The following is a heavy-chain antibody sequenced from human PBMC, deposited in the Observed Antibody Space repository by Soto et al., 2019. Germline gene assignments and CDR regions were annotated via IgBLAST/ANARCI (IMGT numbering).Heavy chain of an antibody. Sequence: EYDWTWKKKPPGKGLEWVGYIYYSGRTNYNPSLNSRLTISLDTSKNQFSLRLTSVSATDTAIYYCARERTSSTSYFDFCGQ. CDR3: ARERTSSTSYFDF. CDR1: EYD. J-gene: IGHJ4*02. D-gene: IGHD2-2*01. V-gene: IGHV4-30-4*01. CDR2: IYYSGRT.